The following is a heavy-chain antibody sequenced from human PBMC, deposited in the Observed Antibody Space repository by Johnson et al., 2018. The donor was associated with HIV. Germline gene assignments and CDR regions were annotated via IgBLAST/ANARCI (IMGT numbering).Heavy chain of an antibody. Sequence: QVQLVESGGGVVQPGGSLRLSCVASGFTIRSYAMHWVRQAPGKGLEWVAVITYDGRNKYYTDSVKGRFILSRDNSNNMVYLQMNSLRVEDTAVYYCRGVGATIFGVVTMGPDAFDIWGQGTMVTVSS. CDR2: ITYDGRNK. V-gene: IGHV3-30*04. CDR1: GFTIRSYA. CDR3: RGVGATIFGVVTMGPDAFDI. J-gene: IGHJ3*02. D-gene: IGHD3-3*01.